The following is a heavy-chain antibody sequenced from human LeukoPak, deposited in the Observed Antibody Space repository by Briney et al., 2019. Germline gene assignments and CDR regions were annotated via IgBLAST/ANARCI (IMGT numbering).Heavy chain of an antibody. CDR3: ARLPTVTFFDY. CDR2: IYYSGST. D-gene: IGHD4-17*01. CDR1: GGSISSSSYY. V-gene: IGHV4-39*01. Sequence: SETLSLTCTVSGGSISSSSYYWGWIRQPPGKGLEWIGSIYYSGSTYHNPSLKSRVTIYVDTPKNQFSLRLSSVTAADTAVYYCARLPTVTFFDYWGQGTLVTVSS. J-gene: IGHJ4*02.